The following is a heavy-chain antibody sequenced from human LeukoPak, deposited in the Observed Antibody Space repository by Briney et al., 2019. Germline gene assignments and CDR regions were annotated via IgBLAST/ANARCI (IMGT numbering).Heavy chain of an antibody. D-gene: IGHD4-17*01. V-gene: IGHV3-30*18. Sequence: GGSLRLSCAASGFTFSSYGMHWVRQAPGKGLEWVAVISYDGSNKYYADSVKGRFTISRDNSKNTLYLQMNSLRAENTAVYYCAKVAVTTGYFDYWGQGTLVTVSS. CDR3: AKVAVTTGYFDY. J-gene: IGHJ4*02. CDR1: GFTFSSYG. CDR2: ISYDGSNK.